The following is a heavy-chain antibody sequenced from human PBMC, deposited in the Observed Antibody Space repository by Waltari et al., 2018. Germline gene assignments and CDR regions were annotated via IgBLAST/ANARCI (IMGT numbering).Heavy chain of an antibody. CDR3: ARDMYQDWFDP. J-gene: IGHJ5*02. D-gene: IGHD2-8*01. Sequence: EVQLVESGGGLVQPGGSLRLSCAASGFTFTTYWMHWVRQVPGKGLVWVSRISNDGSSTAYADSVKGRFTISRDNSKNTVYLQMNSLRAEDTAVYYCARDMYQDWFDPWGQGTLVTVSS. V-gene: IGHV3-74*01. CDR1: GFTFTTYW. CDR2: ISNDGSST.